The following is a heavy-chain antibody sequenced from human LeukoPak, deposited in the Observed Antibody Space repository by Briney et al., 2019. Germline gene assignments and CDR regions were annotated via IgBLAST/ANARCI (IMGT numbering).Heavy chain of an antibody. V-gene: IGHV1-8*01. CDR3: ARAIRWELGSDY. J-gene: IGHJ4*02. Sequence: ASVTVSCKASGYTFTSYDINWVRQATGQGLEWMGWMNPNSGNTGYAQKFQGRVTMTRNTSISTAYMELSSLRSEDTAVYYCARAIRWELGSDYWGQGTLVTVSS. D-gene: IGHD1-26*01. CDR1: GYTFTSYD. CDR2: MNPNSGNT.